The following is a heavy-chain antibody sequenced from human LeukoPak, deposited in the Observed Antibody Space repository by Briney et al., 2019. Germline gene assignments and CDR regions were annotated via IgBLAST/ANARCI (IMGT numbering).Heavy chain of an antibody. CDR1: GFTFSRYW. CDR3: ATRCSSTSCSLATFDI. Sequence: GGSLRLSCAASGFTFSRYWMSWVRQAPGKGPEWVANIKQDGSEKYYVDSVKGRFTISRDNGRTSLYLQMNSLRADDTAVYYCATRCSSTSCSLATFDIWGQGTMVTVSS. CDR2: IKQDGSEK. J-gene: IGHJ3*02. V-gene: IGHV3-7*01. D-gene: IGHD2-2*01.